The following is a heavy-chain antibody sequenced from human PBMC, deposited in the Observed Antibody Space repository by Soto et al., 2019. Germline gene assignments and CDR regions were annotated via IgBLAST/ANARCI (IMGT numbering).Heavy chain of an antibody. D-gene: IGHD4-17*01. CDR1: GYTFNNYG. CDR3: ARIDSGDYRVYYYYYGMDV. V-gene: IGHV1-18*01. Sequence: GASVKVSCKTSGYTFNNYGISWVRQAPGQGLEWMGWISDYNGNTNYAQKFQGRVTMTTDTSTKTVYMVLTSLRAEDTAVYYCARIDSGDYRVYYYYYGMDVWGQGTTVTVSS. CDR2: ISDYNGNT. J-gene: IGHJ6*02.